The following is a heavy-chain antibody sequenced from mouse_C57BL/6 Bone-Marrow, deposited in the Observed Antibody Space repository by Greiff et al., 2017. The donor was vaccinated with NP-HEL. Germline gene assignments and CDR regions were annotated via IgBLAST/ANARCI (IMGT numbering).Heavy chain of an antibody. CDR2: ISNGGGST. Sequence: DVMLVESGGGLVQPGGSLKLSCAASGFTFSDYYMYWVRQTPEKRLEWVAYISNGGGSTYYPDTVKGRFTISRDNAKNTLYLQMSRLKSEDTAMYYCARGKGLRRKYWYFDVWGTGTTVTVSS. CDR3: ARGKGLRRKYWYFDV. J-gene: IGHJ1*03. D-gene: IGHD2-2*01. CDR1: GFTFSDYY. V-gene: IGHV5-12*01.